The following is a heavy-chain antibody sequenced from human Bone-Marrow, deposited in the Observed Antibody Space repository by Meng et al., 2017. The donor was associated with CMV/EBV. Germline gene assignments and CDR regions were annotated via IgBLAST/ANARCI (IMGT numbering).Heavy chain of an antibody. CDR2: IKQDGSEK. V-gene: IGHV3-7*01. Sequence: GESLKISCAASGLTFSSFWIHWVRQVPGKGLEWVANIKQDGSEKYYVDSVKGRFTISRDNAKNSLYLQMNSLRAEDTAVYYCARLLPDPQWELVIDAFDIWGQGTMVAASS. CDR1: GLTFSSFW. CDR3: ARLLPDPQWELVIDAFDI. J-gene: IGHJ3*02. D-gene: IGHD1-26*01.